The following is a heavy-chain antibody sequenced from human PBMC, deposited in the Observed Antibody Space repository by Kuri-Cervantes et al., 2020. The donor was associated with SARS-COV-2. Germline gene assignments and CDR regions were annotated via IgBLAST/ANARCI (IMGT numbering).Heavy chain of an antibody. CDR1: GFTFSSYS. J-gene: IGHJ3*01. CDR3: ARGPHDFWIGDHPSPFFDV. D-gene: IGHD3-3*01. Sequence: GESLKISCAASGFTFSSYSMNWVRQAPGKGLEYVSAISSHGSKTDYANSVKGRFTISRDNSKNTLYLQMGSLRAEDMAVYYCARGPHDFWIGDHPSPFFDVWGQGTMVTVSS. V-gene: IGHV3-64*01. CDR2: ISSHGSKT.